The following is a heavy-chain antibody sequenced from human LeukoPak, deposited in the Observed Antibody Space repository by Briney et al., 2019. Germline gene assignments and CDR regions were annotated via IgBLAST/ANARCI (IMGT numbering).Heavy chain of an antibody. CDR2: IYYSGST. CDR3: ARVGCGGDCYSDNWFDP. D-gene: IGHD2-21*02. V-gene: IGHV4-61*08. Sequence: SETLSLTCTVSGGSISNGDHYWSWIRQHPGKGLEWIGHIYYSGSTNYNPSLKSRVTISVDTSKNQFSLKLSSVTAADTAVYYWARVGCGGDCYSDNWFDPWGQGTLVTVSS. J-gene: IGHJ5*02. CDR1: GGSISNGDHY.